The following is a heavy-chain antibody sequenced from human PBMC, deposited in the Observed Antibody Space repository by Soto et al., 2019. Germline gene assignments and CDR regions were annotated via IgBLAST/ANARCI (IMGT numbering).Heavy chain of an antibody. CDR1: GYTFADHY. V-gene: IGHV1-2*02. Sequence: QVQLVQSGAEVKKPGASVKVSCKASGYTFADHYMHWVRQAPGQALEFMGCINANSGAASYAQGFQGRATITRDTSVSTVYMDLSRLTSDDTAIYYCAREVGGDRKAFDIWGQGTMVTVSS. CDR3: AREVGGDRKAFDI. D-gene: IGHD2-21*01. J-gene: IGHJ3*02. CDR2: INANSGAA.